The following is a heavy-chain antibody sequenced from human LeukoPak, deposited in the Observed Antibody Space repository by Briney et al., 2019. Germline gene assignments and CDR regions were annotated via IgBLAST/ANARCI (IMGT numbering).Heavy chain of an antibody. CDR1: GASINSYY. D-gene: IGHD3-10*01. Sequence: SETLSLTCTVSGASINSYYWSWIRQPPGKGLEWIGYIYSSGSTNYNPSLKSRVTISVDTSKDQFSLKLTSMTAADTAVDFCARGGYYGSGNDFRFDPWGQGTLVTVSS. CDR2: IYSSGST. J-gene: IGHJ5*02. V-gene: IGHV4-59*01. CDR3: ARGGYYGSGNDFRFDP.